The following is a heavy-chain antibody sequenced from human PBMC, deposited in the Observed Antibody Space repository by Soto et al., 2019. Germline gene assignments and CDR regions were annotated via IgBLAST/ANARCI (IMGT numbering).Heavy chain of an antibody. D-gene: IGHD2-21*01. V-gene: IGHV3-21*01. Sequence: EVQLVESGGGLVKPGGSLRLSCAASGFTFNTYDMNWVRQAPGKGLEWVSSITTSSAYIYYADSLKGPSTISSDNAKNSLFLQMNSLRAEDTAVYYCVRSGTARLLRHSWFDTWGQGTLVTVSS. CDR2: ITTSSAYI. J-gene: IGHJ5*02. CDR3: VRSGTARLLRHSWFDT. CDR1: GFTFNTYD.